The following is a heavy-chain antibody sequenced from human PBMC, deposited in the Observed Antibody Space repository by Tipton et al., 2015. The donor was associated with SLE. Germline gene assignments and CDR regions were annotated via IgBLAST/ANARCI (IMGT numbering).Heavy chain of an antibody. D-gene: IGHD2-2*01. CDR1: GYSISSGYY. J-gene: IGHJ4*02. CDR3: ARHGPDIVVVPAPDY. V-gene: IGHV4-38-2*01. CDR2: IYHSGST. Sequence: TLSLTCAVSGYSISSGYYWGWIRQPPGKGLEWIGSIYHSGSTYYNPSLKSRVTISVDTSKNQFSLKLSSVTAADTAVYYCARHGPDIVVVPAPDYWGQGTLVTVSS.